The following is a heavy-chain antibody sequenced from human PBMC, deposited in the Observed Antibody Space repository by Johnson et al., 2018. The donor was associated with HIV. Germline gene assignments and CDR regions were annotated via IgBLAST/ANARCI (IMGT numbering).Heavy chain of an antibody. Sequence: VQLVESGGGVVRPGGSLRLSCAASGFTFDDYGMSWVRQAPGKGLEWVSGINWNGGSTGYADSVKGRFTISRDNAKNSLYVQMNSLRAEDTAVYYCAREGALLLWFGASPFDIWGQGTMVTVSS. D-gene: IGHD3-10*01. V-gene: IGHV3-20*04. J-gene: IGHJ3*02. CDR3: AREGALLLWFGASPFDI. CDR2: INWNGGST. CDR1: GFTFDDYG.